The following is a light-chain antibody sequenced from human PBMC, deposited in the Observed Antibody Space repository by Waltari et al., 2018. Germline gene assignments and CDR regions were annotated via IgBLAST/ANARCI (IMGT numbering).Light chain of an antibody. Sequence: EIVLTQSPGTLSLSPGERATLACRASQSVSRTLAWYQQKTGQAPKLLMYGASSGATGTPDRISGSGCGTDFSLTISRLEPEDVAVYYCQHYVRLPATFGQGTKVEIK. V-gene: IGKV3-20*01. CDR3: QHYVRLPAT. CDR1: QSVSRT. CDR2: GAS. J-gene: IGKJ1*01.